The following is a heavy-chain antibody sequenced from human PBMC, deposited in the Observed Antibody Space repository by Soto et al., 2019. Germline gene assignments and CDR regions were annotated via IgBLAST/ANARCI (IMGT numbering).Heavy chain of an antibody. CDR1: GFTFSSYA. J-gene: IGHJ4*02. CDR3: AKDQSERDGYMVGYFDY. CDR2: ISGSGGST. V-gene: IGHV3-23*01. Sequence: GGSLRLSCAASGFTFSSYAMSWVRQAPGKGLEWVSAISGSGGSTYYADSVKGRFTISRDNSKNTLYLQMNSLRAEDTAVYYCAKDQSERDGYMVGYFDYWGQGTLVTVSS. D-gene: IGHD5-12*01.